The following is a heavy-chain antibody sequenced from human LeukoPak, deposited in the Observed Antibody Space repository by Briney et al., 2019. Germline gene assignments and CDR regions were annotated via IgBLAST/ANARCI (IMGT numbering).Heavy chain of an antibody. D-gene: IGHD2-2*01. CDR1: GFTFSSYS. CDR2: IKSKTDGGTT. Sequence: GGSLRLSCAASGFTFSSYSMNWVRQAPGKGLEWVGRIKSKTDGGTTDYAAPVKGRFTISRDDSKNTLYLQMNSLKTEDTAVYYCTTDPRYCSSTSCSAGFDYWGQGTLVTVSS. CDR3: TTDPRYCSSTSCSAGFDY. J-gene: IGHJ4*02. V-gene: IGHV3-15*01.